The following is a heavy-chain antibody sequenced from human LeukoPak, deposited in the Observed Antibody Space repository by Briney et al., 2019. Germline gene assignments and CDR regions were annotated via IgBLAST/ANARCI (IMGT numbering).Heavy chain of an antibody. J-gene: IGHJ4*02. CDR3: ARDRGGYGSPFDY. D-gene: IGHD1-26*01. Sequence: AGGSLRLSCAASGFTFSSYSMNWVRQAPGKGLEWVSSISSSSSYIYYADSVKGRFTISRDNAKNSLYLQMNSLRAEDTAVYYCARDRGGYGSPFDYWGQGTLVTVSS. CDR2: ISSSSSYI. V-gene: IGHV3-21*01. CDR1: GFTFSSYS.